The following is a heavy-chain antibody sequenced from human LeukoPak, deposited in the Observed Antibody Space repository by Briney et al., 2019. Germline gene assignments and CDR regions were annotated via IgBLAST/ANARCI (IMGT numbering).Heavy chain of an antibody. CDR3: GTGSGCYSPDF. Sequence: ASVKVSCKASGYTFTGYYVHWVRQAHGQGVEWMGWINPNSDGTNYAKKFQGRVTMTRDTSISTAYMELSSLRSDDTAVYYCGTGSGCYSPDFWGQGTLVTVSS. V-gene: IGHV1-2*02. CDR2: INPNSDGT. J-gene: IGHJ4*02. D-gene: IGHD3-10*01. CDR1: GYTFTGYY.